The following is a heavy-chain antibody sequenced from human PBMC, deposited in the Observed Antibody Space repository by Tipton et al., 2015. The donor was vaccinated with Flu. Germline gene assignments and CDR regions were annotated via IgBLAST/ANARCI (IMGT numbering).Heavy chain of an antibody. J-gene: IGHJ4*02. CDR2: IWFDGSK. CDR3: ARDSVRYYFDY. CDR1: GFTFSSYG. Sequence: QVQLVQSGGGVVQPGRSLRLSCAASGFTFSSYGMHWVRQAPGKGLEWVAVIWFDGSKYYVDSLKGRFTISRDNSKNTMYLQMNSLRVEDTAIYYCARDSVRYYFDYWGQGTLVSVSS. V-gene: IGHV3-33*01. D-gene: IGHD3-10*01.